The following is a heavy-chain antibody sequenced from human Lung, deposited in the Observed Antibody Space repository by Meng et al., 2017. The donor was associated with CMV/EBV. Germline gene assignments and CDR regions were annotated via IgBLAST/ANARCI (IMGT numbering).Heavy chain of an antibody. CDR2: IYHSGST. D-gene: IGHD6-19*01. CDR3: ASFPPPGKQWLVTDY. V-gene: IGHV4-4*02. CDR1: GGSISSGNW. J-gene: IGHJ4*02. Sequence: GQLQAPGPGLANPSGPLSLTCAFVGGSISSGNWWRWVRQPPGKGLEWIGEIYHSGSTTYNPSLKSRVTISVDKSKNQFSLKLSSVTAADTAVYYCASFPPPGKQWLVTDYWGQGTLVTVSS.